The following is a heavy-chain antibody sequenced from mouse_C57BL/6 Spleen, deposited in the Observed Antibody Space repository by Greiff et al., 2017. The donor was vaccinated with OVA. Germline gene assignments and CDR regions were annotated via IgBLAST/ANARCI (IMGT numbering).Heavy chain of an antibody. D-gene: IGHD1-1*01. CDR2: IDPSDSET. J-gene: IGHJ4*01. CDR3: ARGFITTVPYAMDY. V-gene: IGHV1-52*01. CDR1: GYTFTSYW. Sequence: QVQLQQSGAELVRPGSSVKLSCKASGYTFTSYWMHWVKQRPIQGLEWIGNIDPSDSETHYNQKFKDKATLTVDKSSSTAYMQLSSLTSEDSAVYYCARGFITTVPYAMDYWGQGTSVTVSS.